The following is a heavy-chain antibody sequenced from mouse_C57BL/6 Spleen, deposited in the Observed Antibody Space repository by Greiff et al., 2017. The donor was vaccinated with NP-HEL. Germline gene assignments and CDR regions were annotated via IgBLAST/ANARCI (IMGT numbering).Heavy chain of an antibody. J-gene: IGHJ2*01. D-gene: IGHD1-1*01. Sequence: VQLKQSGPELVKPGASVKISCKASGYSFTDYNMNWVKQSNGKSLEWIGVINPNYGTTSYNQKFKGKATLTVDQSTSTAYMQLNSLTSEDSAVYDSARDTTVVATRGFDYWGKGTTLTVSS. CDR2: INPNYGTT. V-gene: IGHV1-39*01. CDR3: ARDTTVVATRGFDY. CDR1: GYSFTDYN.